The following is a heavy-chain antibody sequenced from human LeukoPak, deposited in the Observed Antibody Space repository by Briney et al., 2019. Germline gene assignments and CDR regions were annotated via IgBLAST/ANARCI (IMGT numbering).Heavy chain of an antibody. J-gene: IGHJ5*02. D-gene: IGHD4-17*01. Sequence: SETLSLTCTVSGGSISSYYWSWIRQPPGKGLEWIGYIYYSGSTNYNPSLKSRVTISIDTSKNQFSLKLSSVTAADTAVYYCARFSDYGWFDPWGRGNLVTVSS. CDR3: ARFSDYGWFDP. CDR1: GGSISSYY. CDR2: IYYSGST. V-gene: IGHV4-59*08.